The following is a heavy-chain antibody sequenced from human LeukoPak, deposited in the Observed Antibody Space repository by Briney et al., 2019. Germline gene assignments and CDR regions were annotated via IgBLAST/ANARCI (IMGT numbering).Heavy chain of an antibody. CDR3: ARGPGDFDASDI. CDR1: GFTFTSYW. D-gene: IGHD1-14*01. V-gene: IGHV3-7*01. CDR2: IKENGNEQ. Sequence: SGGSLRLSCEASGFTFTSYWMSWVRQAPGEGPEWVAHIKENGNEQYYADSVKGRFTISRDNVKQSLGLQLNSLRVEDTAVYYCARGPGDFDASDIWGQGTMVTVSS. J-gene: IGHJ3*02.